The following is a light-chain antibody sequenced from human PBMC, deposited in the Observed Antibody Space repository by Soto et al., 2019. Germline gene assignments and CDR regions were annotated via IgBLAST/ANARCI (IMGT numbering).Light chain of an antibody. Sequence: EIVMTQSPATLSVSPGERATLSCRASQSVSSNLAWYQQKPGQAPRLLIYGASTRATGIPARFSGSGSGTEFTITISRLPSEDFAVYYCQQYNNWPPFTFGPGTKVDIK. CDR1: QSVSSN. V-gene: IGKV3D-15*01. CDR2: GAS. CDR3: QQYNNWPPFT. J-gene: IGKJ3*01.